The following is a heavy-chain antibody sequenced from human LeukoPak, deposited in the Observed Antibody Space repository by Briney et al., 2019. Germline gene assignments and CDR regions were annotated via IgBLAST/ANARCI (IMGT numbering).Heavy chain of an antibody. CDR1: GFTFSSYW. Sequence: GGSLRLSCAASGFTFSSYWMSWVRQAPGKGLEWVANIKQDGSEKYYVDSVKGRFTISRDNAKNSLYLQMNSLRAEDTAVYYCARAYYYDSSGSLQHINYYYYYMDVWGKGTTVTVSS. CDR3: ARAYYYDSSGSLQHINYYYYYMDV. V-gene: IGHV3-7*01. D-gene: IGHD3-22*01. J-gene: IGHJ6*03. CDR2: IKQDGSEK.